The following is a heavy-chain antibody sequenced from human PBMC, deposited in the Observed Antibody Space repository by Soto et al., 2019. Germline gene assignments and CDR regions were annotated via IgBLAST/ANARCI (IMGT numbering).Heavy chain of an antibody. V-gene: IGHV4-59*01. J-gene: IGHJ6*02. CDR2: IYYSGST. CDR3: ARDRVARNGGYCYYGMDV. CDR1: GGSISSYY. D-gene: IGHD3-16*01. Sequence: PSETLSLTCTVSGGSISSYYWSWIRQPPGKGLEWIGYIYYSGSTNYNPSLKSRVTISVDTSKNQFSLKLSSVTAADTAVYYCARDRVARNGGYCYYGMDVWGQGTTVTVSS.